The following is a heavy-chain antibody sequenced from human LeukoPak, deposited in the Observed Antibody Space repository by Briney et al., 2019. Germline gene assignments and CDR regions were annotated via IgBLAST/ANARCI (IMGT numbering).Heavy chain of an antibody. Sequence: SETLSLTCTVSGGSISSYYWSWIRQPPGKGLEWIGYIYYSGSTNYNPSLKSRVTISVDTSKNQFSLKLSSVTAADTAVYYCARQGEEQLVDYWGQGTLVTVSS. V-gene: IGHV4-59*08. CDR1: GGSISSYY. CDR2: IYYSGST. J-gene: IGHJ4*02. CDR3: ARQGEEQLVDY. D-gene: IGHD6-6*01.